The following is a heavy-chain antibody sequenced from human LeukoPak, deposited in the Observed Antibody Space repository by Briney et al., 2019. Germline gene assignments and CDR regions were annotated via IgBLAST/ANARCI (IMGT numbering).Heavy chain of an antibody. CDR1: GYTFTSYD. J-gene: IGHJ6*03. Sequence: RWASVKVSCKASGYTFTSYDINWVRQATGQGLEWMGWMNPNSGNTGYAQKFQGRVTITRNTSISTAYMELSSLRSEDTAVYYCAKAGFRNYRRYYYMDVWGKGTTVTVSS. D-gene: IGHD1-7*01. CDR2: MNPNSGNT. CDR3: AKAGFRNYRRYYYMDV. V-gene: IGHV1-8*03.